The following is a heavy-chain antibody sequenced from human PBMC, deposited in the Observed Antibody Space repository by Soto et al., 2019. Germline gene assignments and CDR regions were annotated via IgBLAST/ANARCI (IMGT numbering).Heavy chain of an antibody. V-gene: IGHV3-23*01. Sequence: GGSLRLSCEASGFPFSSHAMSWVRQAPGKGLEWVSGISGSGDRTHYVDSVKGRFTISRDNSKNTLYLQMNSLRVEDTAVYYCAKASTYEYVWGSYRYYFNYWGQGTLVTVSS. D-gene: IGHD3-16*02. CDR2: ISGSGDRT. CDR3: AKASTYEYVWGSYRYYFNY. CDR1: GFPFSSHA. J-gene: IGHJ4*02.